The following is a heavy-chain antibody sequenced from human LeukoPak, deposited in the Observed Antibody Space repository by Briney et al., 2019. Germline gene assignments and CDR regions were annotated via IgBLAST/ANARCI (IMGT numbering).Heavy chain of an antibody. V-gene: IGHV3-21*04. D-gene: IGHD1-26*01. Sequence: ISSSSSYIYYADSVKGRFTISRDNSKNTLYLQMNSLRAEDTAVYYCARDLRSGSWFLDYWGQGTLVTVSS. J-gene: IGHJ4*02. CDR3: ARDLRSGSWFLDY. CDR2: ISSSSSYI.